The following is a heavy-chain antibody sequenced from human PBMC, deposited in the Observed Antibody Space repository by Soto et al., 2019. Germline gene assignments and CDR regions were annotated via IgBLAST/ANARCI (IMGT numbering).Heavy chain of an antibody. Sequence: SETLSLTCTVSGGSISSYYWSWIRQPPGKGLEWIGYIYYSGSTNYNPSLKSRVTISVDTSKNQFSLKLSSVTAADTAVYYCASSHSSSWYDSKDAHYYYYGMDVWGQGTTVTVSS. CDR2: IYYSGST. V-gene: IGHV4-59*01. J-gene: IGHJ6*02. CDR1: GGSISSYY. D-gene: IGHD6-13*01. CDR3: ASSHSSSWYDSKDAHYYYYGMDV.